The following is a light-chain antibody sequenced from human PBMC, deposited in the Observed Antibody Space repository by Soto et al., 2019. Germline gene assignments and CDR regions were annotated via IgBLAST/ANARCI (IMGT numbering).Light chain of an antibody. CDR3: QQYGGSPPGT. J-gene: IGKJ1*01. CDR2: GAS. Sequence: EIVLTQSPGTLSLSPGERATLSCRTSQSITSTYVAWYQQKPGQTPRLLIYGASRRATGISDRFSGSGSGTDFTLTISRLEPEDSAVYYCQQYGGSPPGTFGQGTKVEIK. V-gene: IGKV3-20*01. CDR1: QSITSTY.